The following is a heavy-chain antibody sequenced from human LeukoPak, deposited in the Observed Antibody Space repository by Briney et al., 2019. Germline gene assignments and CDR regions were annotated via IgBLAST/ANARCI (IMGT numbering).Heavy chain of an antibody. Sequence: GGSLRLSCAASGFTVSSNYMSWVRQAPGKGLEWVANIKQDGSERNYVDTVKGRFIISRDNAKNLLYLQMNSLRAEDTAVYYCARENWAPYDWGQGTLVTVSS. D-gene: IGHD3-3*01. CDR3: ARENWAPYD. CDR1: GFTVSSNY. CDR2: IKQDGSER. V-gene: IGHV3-7*01. J-gene: IGHJ4*02.